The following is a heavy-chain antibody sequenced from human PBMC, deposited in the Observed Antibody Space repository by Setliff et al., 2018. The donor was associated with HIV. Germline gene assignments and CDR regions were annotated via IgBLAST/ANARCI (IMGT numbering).Heavy chain of an antibody. V-gene: IGHV1-69*13. J-gene: IGHJ3*01. CDR3: ARDRHHYDSSGFDAFDL. Sequence: SVKVSCKASGGTLSNYAFSWVRQAPGQGLEWMGGIIPLFGTANYAQNFQGRVTITADASTSTAYMELSSLRSEDTAMYYCARDRHHYDSSGFDAFDLWGQGTMVTVSS. CDR1: GGTLSNYA. CDR2: IIPLFGTA. D-gene: IGHD3-22*01.